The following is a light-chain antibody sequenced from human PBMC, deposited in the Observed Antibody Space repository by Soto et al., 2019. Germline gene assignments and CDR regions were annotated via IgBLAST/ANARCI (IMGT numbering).Light chain of an antibody. CDR2: EVS. Sequence: QSALTQPASVSGSPGQTITISCTGTSSDGGAYNYVSWYQQHPGKAPKLMIYEVSNRPSGVSNRFSGSKSGNTASLTISGLQAEDEADYYCSSYTSSSTLYVFGTGTKLTVL. CDR1: SSDGGAYNY. V-gene: IGLV2-14*01. J-gene: IGLJ1*01. CDR3: SSYTSSSTLYV.